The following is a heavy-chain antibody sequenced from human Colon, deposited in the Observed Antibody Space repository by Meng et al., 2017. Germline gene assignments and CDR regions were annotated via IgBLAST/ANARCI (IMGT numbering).Heavy chain of an antibody. Sequence: GGSLRLSCAASGFTFSSSWMSWVRQAPGKGLEWVANIKQDGNEKYYVDSVKGRFTISRDSAKNSLYLQMNSLRAEDMAVYYCAKGGRSGSFDYWGQGTLVTVDS. V-gene: IGHV3-7*01. J-gene: IGHJ4*02. D-gene: IGHD3-22*01. CDR1: GFTFSSSW. CDR3: AKGGRSGSFDY. CDR2: IKQDGNEK.